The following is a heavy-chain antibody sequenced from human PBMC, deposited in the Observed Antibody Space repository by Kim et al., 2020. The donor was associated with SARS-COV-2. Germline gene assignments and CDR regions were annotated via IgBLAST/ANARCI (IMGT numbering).Heavy chain of an antibody. D-gene: IGHD4-17*01. J-gene: IGHJ6*03. Sequence: SETLSLTCTVPGGSFGTYYWIWIRQPPGKGLEWIGYIDYSGSTNSNSSLKSRVSLSIDTSKNEFSLSLRSVTAADTAVYYCAREGRAVTGGYMDVWGKGTTVTVSS. V-gene: IGHV4-59*01. CDR3: AREGRAVTGGYMDV. CDR2: IDYSGST. CDR1: GGSFGTYY.